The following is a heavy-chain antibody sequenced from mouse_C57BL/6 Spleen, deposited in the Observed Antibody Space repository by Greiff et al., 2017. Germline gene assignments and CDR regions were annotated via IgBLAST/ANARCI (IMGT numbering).Heavy chain of an antibody. D-gene: IGHD1-1*02. V-gene: IGHV1-50*01. CDR2: IDPSDSYT. CDR3: ARVVMSGFAY. CDR1: GYTFTSYW. Sequence: QVQLQQPGAELVKPGASVKLSCKASGYTFTSYWMQWVKQRPGQGLEWIGKIDPSDSYTNYNQKFKGKATLTVDTSSSTAYMQLSSLTSEDSAVYYCARVVMSGFAYWGQGTLVTVSA. J-gene: IGHJ3*01.